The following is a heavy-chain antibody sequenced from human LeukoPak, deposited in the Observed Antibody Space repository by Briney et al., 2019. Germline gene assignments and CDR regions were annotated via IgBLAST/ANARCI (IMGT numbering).Heavy chain of an antibody. V-gene: IGHV1-46*01. CDR1: GGTFSSYA. J-gene: IGHJ4*02. CDR2: INPSGGV. CDR3: ARDYHGSGSLTTFDY. Sequence: VASVKVSCTASGGTFSSYAISWVRQAPGQGLEWMGIINPSGGVSSAQKFQGRVTMTRDTSTGTVYMELSSLRSEDTAVYYCARDYHGSGSLTTFDYWGQGTLVTVSS. D-gene: IGHD3-10*01.